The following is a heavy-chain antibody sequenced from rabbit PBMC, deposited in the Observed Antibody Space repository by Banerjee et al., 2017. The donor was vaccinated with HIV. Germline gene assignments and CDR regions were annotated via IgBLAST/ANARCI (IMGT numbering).Heavy chain of an antibody. V-gene: IGHV1S45*01. CDR2: INSSSRNV. J-gene: IGHJ4*01. CDR1: GFSFSSNS. Sequence: QEQLEESGGGLVKPEGSLTLTCTASGFSFSSNSMCWVRQAPGKGLEWIACINSSSRNVVYASWATGRFTISKTSSTTVTLQMTSLTAADTATYFCARDLAGVIGWNFNLWGPGTLVTVS. D-gene: IGHD4-1*01. CDR3: ARDLAGVIGWNFNL.